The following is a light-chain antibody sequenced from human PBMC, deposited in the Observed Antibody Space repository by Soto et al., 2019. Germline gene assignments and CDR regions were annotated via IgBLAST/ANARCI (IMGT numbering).Light chain of an antibody. J-gene: IGLJ2*01. CDR3: SSYSATFTLVL. CDR2: EVS. CDR1: SSDIGYYNY. V-gene: IGLV2-14*01. Sequence: QSALTQPASVSGSPGQSITISCTGTSSDIGYYNYVSWYQQHPGKSPKLMIYEVSNRPSGVSNRFSGSKSGNTASLTISGLQAEDEADYYCSSYSATFTLVLFCGGTQLTVL.